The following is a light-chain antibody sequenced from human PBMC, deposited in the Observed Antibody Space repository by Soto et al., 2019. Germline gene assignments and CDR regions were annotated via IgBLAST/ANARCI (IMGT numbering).Light chain of an antibody. CDR2: DVT. V-gene: IGLV2-11*01. Sequence: QSALTQPRSVSGSPGQSVTISCTGTISDVAGYNYVSWYQHHPGKAPKLLISDVTKRPSWVPDRFSGSKSGSTASLTLSELQAEDEADYYFSSYAGRNNLVFGGGTKLTVL. CDR3: SSYAGRNNLV. CDR1: ISDVAGYNY. J-gene: IGLJ2*01.